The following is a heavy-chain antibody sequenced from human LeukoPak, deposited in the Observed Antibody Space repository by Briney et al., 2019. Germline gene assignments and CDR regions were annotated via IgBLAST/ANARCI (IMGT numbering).Heavy chain of an antibody. Sequence: PGGSLRLSCAASGFTFSSYSMNWVRQAPGKGLEWVSSISSSSSYIYYADSVKGRFTISRDNAKNSLYLQMNSLRAEDTAVYYCARRFGYCSGGSCYSSHAFDIWGQGTLVTVSA. V-gene: IGHV3-21*01. CDR1: GFTFSSYS. CDR3: ARRFGYCSGGSCYSSHAFDI. CDR2: ISSSSSYI. J-gene: IGHJ4*02. D-gene: IGHD2-15*01.